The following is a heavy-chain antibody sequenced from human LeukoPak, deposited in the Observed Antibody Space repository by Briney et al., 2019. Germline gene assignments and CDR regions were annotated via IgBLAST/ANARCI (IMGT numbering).Heavy chain of an antibody. CDR2: ITGSGGST. CDR1: GFTFSSYA. D-gene: IGHD4-23*01. CDR3: AKATTVVTTYLDC. V-gene: IGHV3-23*01. J-gene: IGHJ4*02. Sequence: GGSLRLSCAASGFTFSSYAMSWVRQAPGKGLEWVSSITGSGGSTFHADSVKGRFTISRDNSKNTLDLQMNSLRAEDTAVYYCAKATTVVTTYLDCWGQGTLVTVSS.